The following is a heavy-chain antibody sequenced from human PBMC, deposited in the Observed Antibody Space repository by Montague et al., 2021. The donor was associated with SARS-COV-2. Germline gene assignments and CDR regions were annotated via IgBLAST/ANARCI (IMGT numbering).Heavy chain of an antibody. CDR2: VYYSCRS. V-gene: IGHV4-59*13. J-gene: IGHJ6*02. CDR3: ERAERRDPDTPYLCYYKGMDL. Sequence: SETLSLTCTVSGDSISTSYYDWIWKRQRTGQERMGYVYYSCRSSNNSYLKSRSTISVDMAKNQIYLNLRSVTVADTAVYFCERAERRDPDTPYLCYYKGMDLWGQGTPVTVSS. D-gene: IGHD1-1*01. CDR1: GDSISTSY.